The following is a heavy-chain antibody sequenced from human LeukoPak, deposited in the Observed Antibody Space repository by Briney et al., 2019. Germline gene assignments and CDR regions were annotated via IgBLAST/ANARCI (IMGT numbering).Heavy chain of an antibody. CDR3: ARSLRGSAASYFDY. J-gene: IGHJ4*02. V-gene: IGHV4-39*07. CDR1: GGSISSSSYY. D-gene: IGHD1-26*01. CDR2: IYYSGST. Sequence: SETLSLTCTVSGGSISSSSYYWGWIRQPPGKGLEWIGSIYYSGSTYYNPSLKSRVTISVDTSKNQFSLKLSSVTAADTAVYYCARSLRGSAASYFDYWGQGTLVTVSS.